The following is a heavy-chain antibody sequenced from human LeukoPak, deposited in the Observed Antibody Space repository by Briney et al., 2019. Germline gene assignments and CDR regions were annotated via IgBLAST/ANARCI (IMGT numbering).Heavy chain of an antibody. J-gene: IGHJ6*03. D-gene: IGHD5-18*01. V-gene: IGHV3-7*01. CDR3: ARVGLQLWLSYYYYYMDV. CDR1: GFTFSSYW. Sequence: GGSLRLSCAASGFTFSSYWMSWVRQAAGKGLEWVANIKQDGSEKYYVDSVKGRFTISRDNAKNSLYLQMNSLRAEDTAVYYCARVGLQLWLSYYYYYMDVWGKGTTVTISS. CDR2: IKQDGSEK.